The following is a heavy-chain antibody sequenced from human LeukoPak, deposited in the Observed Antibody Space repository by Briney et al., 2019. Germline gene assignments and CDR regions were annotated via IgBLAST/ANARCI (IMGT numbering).Heavy chain of an antibody. Sequence: GASVKVSCKASGYTFNTYGISWVRQAPGQRPEWMGWINTDNGNTKYAQKFQGRVTMTTDTSTSTAYMELSSLRSDDTAVYYCARIRGGNNYHFDYWGQGTLVTVSS. CDR3: ARIRGGNNYHFDY. CDR1: GYTFNTYG. V-gene: IGHV1-18*01. D-gene: IGHD1-26*01. CDR2: INTDNGNT. J-gene: IGHJ4*02.